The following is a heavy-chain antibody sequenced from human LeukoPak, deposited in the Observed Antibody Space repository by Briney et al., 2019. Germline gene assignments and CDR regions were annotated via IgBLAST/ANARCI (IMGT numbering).Heavy chain of an antibody. Sequence: GGSLRLSCAASGFTFSSYVMHWVRQAPGKGLEWVAVISYDGSNKYYADSVKGRFTISRDNSKNTLYLQMNSLRGEATAVYYCARDLDTMVRGVIIDKWGQGTPVTVSS. J-gene: IGHJ4*02. V-gene: IGHV3-30-3*01. CDR1: GFTFSSYV. D-gene: IGHD3-10*01. CDR2: ISYDGSNK. CDR3: ARDLDTMVRGVIIDK.